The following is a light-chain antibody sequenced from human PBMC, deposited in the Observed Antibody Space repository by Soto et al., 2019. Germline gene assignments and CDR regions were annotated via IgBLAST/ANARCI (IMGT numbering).Light chain of an antibody. V-gene: IGLV1-47*01. CDR1: SSNIGSNY. J-gene: IGLJ1*01. CDR3: AAWDDSLSGQNYV. Sequence: QSVLTQPPSASGTPGQRVTISCSGSSSNIGSNYVYWYQQLPGTAPKLLIYRNNQRPSGVPDRFSGSKSGTSASLAISGLRPEDEADYYCAAWDDSLSGQNYVFGTGTKVTVL. CDR2: RNN.